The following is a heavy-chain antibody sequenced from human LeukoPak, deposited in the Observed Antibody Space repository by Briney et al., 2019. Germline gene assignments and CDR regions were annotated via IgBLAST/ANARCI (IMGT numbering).Heavy chain of an antibody. CDR3: ARDQSVAGLFDY. V-gene: IGHV3-7*01. Sequence: AGGSLRLSCAASGFTLSSYWMSWVRQAPGKGLEWVANIKQDGSEKYYVGSVKGRFTISRDNAKNSLYLQMNSLRAEDTAVYYCARDQSVAGLFDYWGQGTLVTVSS. D-gene: IGHD6-19*01. CDR1: GFTLSSYW. CDR2: IKQDGSEK. J-gene: IGHJ4*02.